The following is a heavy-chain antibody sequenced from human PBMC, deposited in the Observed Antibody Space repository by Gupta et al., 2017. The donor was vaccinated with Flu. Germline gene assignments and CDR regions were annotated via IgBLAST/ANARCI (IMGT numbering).Heavy chain of an antibody. CDR2: INPSGGST. Sequence: QVQLVQSGAEVKKPGASVKVSCKASGYTFTSYYMHWVRQAPGQGLEWMGIINPSGGSTSYAQKFQGRVTMTRDTSTSTVYMELSSLRSEDTAVYYCARWLTSHVPAAISAWFDPWGQGTLVTVSS. CDR3: ARWLTSHVPAAISAWFDP. V-gene: IGHV1-46*01. CDR1: GYTFTSYY. D-gene: IGHD2-2*02. J-gene: IGHJ5*02.